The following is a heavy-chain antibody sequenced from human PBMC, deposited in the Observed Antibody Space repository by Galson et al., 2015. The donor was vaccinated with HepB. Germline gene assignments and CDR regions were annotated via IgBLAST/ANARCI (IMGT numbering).Heavy chain of an antibody. D-gene: IGHD6-13*01. CDR3: ARLPGDSSSWGFDY. CDR2: IWYDGSNK. CDR1: GFTFSSYG. V-gene: IGHV3-33*01. J-gene: IGHJ4*02. Sequence: SLRLSCAASGFTFSSYGMHWVRQAPGMGLEWVAVIWYDGSNKYYADSVKGRFTISRDNSKNTLYLQMNSLRAEDTAVYYCARLPGDSSSWGFDYWGQGTLVTVSS.